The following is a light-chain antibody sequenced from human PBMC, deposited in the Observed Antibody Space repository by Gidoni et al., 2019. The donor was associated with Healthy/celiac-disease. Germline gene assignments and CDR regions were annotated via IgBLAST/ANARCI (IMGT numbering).Light chain of an antibody. V-gene: IGKV1-12*01. CDR3: QHANSFPLT. CDR2: AAS. CDR1: QGISSW. J-gene: IGKJ4*01. Sequence: IQMTQSPSSVSASEGDRVTITCRASQGISSWLAWYQQKPWKAPKLLIYAASSWQSGFPSRFSSSGSGTDFTITISSLQPEDFASYYCQHANSFPLTFGGGTKVEIK.